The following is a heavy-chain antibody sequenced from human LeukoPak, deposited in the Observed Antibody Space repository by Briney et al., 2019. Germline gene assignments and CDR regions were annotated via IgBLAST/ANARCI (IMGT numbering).Heavy chain of an antibody. J-gene: IGHJ6*03. CDR1: GFIFSSYG. CDR3: TRHDFWSGYSYMDV. CDR2: ISYDGSNK. V-gene: IGHV3-33*08. D-gene: IGHD3-3*01. Sequence: GRSLRLSCAASGFIFSSYGMHWVRQAPGKGLEWVAVISYDGSNKNYADAVKGRFTISRDDSKSIAYLQMNSLKTEDTAVYYCTRHDFWSGYSYMDVWGKGTTVTVSS.